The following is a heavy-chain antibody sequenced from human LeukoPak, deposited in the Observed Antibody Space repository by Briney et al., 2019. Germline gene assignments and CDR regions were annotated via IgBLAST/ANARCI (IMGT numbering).Heavy chain of an antibody. Sequence: PSETLSLTCTVSGGSISSSSYYWGWIRQPPGKGLEWIGSIYYSGSTYYNPSLKSRVTISADTSKNQFSLKLSSVTAADTAVYYCARDLNYDSSGYYYYFDYWGQGTLVTVSS. V-gene: IGHV4-39*07. CDR3: ARDLNYDSSGYYYYFDY. J-gene: IGHJ4*02. CDR2: IYYSGST. D-gene: IGHD3-22*01. CDR1: GGSISSSSYY.